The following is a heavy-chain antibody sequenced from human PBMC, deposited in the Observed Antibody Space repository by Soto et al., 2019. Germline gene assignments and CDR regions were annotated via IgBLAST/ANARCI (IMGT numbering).Heavy chain of an antibody. V-gene: IGHV4-39*01. D-gene: IGHD3-3*01. CDR2: IYYSGST. CDR3: ARATYYVFWSVYLYGDNWFDP. Sequence: PSETLSLTCTVSGGSISSSSYYWGWIRQPPGKGLEWIGSIYYSGSTYYNPSLKSRVTISVDTSKNQFSLKLSSVTAADTAVYYCARATYYVFWSVYLYGDNWFDPGGRETLVTFP. CDR1: GGSISSSSYY. J-gene: IGHJ5*02.